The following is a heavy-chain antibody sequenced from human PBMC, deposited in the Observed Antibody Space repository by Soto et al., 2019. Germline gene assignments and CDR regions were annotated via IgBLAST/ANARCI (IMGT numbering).Heavy chain of an antibody. D-gene: IGHD3-3*01. V-gene: IGHV4-30-2*01. CDR2: IYHSGST. CDR3: ARVDFRTNWFDP. J-gene: IGHJ5*02. Sequence: SETLSLTCAVSGGSISSGGYSWSWIRQPPGKGLEWIGYIYHSGSTYYNPSLKSRVTISVDRSKNQFSLKLSSVTAADTAVYFCARVDFRTNWFDPWGQGTLVTVSS. CDR1: GGSISSGGYS.